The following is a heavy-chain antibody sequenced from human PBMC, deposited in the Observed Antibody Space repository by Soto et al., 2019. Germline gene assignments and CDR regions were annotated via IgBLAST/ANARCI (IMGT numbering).Heavy chain of an antibody. V-gene: IGHV1-3*01. J-gene: IGHJ4*02. CDR2: INPGNGNT. CDR1: GYTFTSYA. CDR3: ARDSLDTAMAPHDS. D-gene: IGHD5-18*01. Sequence: ASVKVSCKASGYTFTSYAMHWVRQAPGQRLERMGWINPGNGNTKYSQRLQGRVTITRDTSASTAYMELSSLRAEDRVVYYGARDSLDTAMAPHDSWGQGTLVTVSS.